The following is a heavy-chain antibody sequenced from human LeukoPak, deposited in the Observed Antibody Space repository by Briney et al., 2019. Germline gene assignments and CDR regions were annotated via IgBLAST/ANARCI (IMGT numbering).Heavy chain of an antibody. CDR2: INPNSGGT. CDR3: ARGGELRYFDWLLSGAFDI. Sequence: ASVKVSCKASGYTFTGYYMHWVRQAPGQGLEWMEWINPNSGGTNYAQKFQGWVTMTRDTSISTAYMELSRLRSDDTAVYYCARGGELRYFDWLLSGAFDIWGQGTMVTVSS. J-gene: IGHJ3*02. V-gene: IGHV1-2*04. D-gene: IGHD3-9*01. CDR1: GYTFTGYY.